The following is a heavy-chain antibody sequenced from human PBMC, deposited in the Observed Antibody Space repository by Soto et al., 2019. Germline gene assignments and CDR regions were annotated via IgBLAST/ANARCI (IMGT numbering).Heavy chain of an antibody. Sequence: GGSLRLSCAASGFTFTDYYMSWIRRTPGKGLEWVSYISTSGNTIYYADSVKGRFTISRDNSKNTLYLQMNSLRAEDTAVFYCAKDRYCSGGSCYGDFDYWGQGTLVTVSS. V-gene: IGHV3-11*04. J-gene: IGHJ4*02. D-gene: IGHD2-15*01. CDR3: AKDRYCSGGSCYGDFDY. CDR2: ISTSGNTI. CDR1: GFTFTDYY.